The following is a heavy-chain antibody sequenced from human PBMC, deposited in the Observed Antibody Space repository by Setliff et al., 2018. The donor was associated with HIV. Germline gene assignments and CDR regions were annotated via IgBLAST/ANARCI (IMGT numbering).Heavy chain of an antibody. J-gene: IGHJ6*03. D-gene: IGHD3-9*01. V-gene: IGHV4-59*05. CDR3: ARHPRHYNILTGYRYYYMDV. CDR2: IYFSGST. Sequence: SETLSLTCTVSGGSISSYYWSWIRQPAGKGLEWIGSIYFSGSTYYNPSLESRVTISMDTSKNQFSLKLTSVTAADTAVYYCARHPRHYNILTGYRYYYMDVWGKGTTVTVSS. CDR1: GGSISSYY.